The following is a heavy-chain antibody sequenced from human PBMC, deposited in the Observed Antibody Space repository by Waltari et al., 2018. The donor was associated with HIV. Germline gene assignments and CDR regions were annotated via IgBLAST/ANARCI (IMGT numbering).Heavy chain of an antibody. CDR3: TTYGDFALSN. D-gene: IGHD4-17*01. CDR1: GFTFSGSA. J-gene: IGHJ4*02. V-gene: IGHV3-73*02. CDR2: IRSKTNNYAT. Sequence: EVQLVESGGGLVQPGGSLKLSCAAAGFTFSGSAMYWVRQASGKGLEWLGHIRSKTNNYATAYTASVKGRFTISRDDSKNTAYLQMNSLKIEDTAMYYCTTYGDFALSNWGQGTLVTVSS.